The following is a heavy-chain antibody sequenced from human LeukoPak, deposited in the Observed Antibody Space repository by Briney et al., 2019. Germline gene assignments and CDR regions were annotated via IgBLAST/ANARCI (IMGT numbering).Heavy chain of an antibody. CDR2: IYTSGST. D-gene: IGHD2-2*01. J-gene: IGHJ3*02. V-gene: IGHV4-61*02. CDR1: GGSISSGSYY. Sequence: SQTLSLTCTVSGGSISSGSYYWSWIRQPAGKGLEWIARIYTSGSTNYNPSLKSRVTISVDTSKNQFSLNLSSVTAADTAVYYCARDLFGVVVPAASDAFDIWGQGTMVTVSS. CDR3: ARDLFGVVVPAASDAFDI.